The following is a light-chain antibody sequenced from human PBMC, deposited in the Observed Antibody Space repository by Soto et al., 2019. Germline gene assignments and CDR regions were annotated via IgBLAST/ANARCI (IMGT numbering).Light chain of an antibody. J-gene: IGKJ1*01. CDR2: GAS. CDR3: QQYSDWPRT. Sequence: VLTQSPATLSVSPGERVTLSCRASESVRTSLAWYQHKPGRSPSLLMYGASNRATGVPDRFSGSGSGTAFTRTITSLQSDDLAIYYCQQYSDWPRTFGQGTKLEIK. CDR1: ESVRTS. V-gene: IGKV3-15*01.